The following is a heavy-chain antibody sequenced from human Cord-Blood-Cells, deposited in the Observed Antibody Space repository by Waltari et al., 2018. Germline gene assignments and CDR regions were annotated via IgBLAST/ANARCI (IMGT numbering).Heavy chain of an antibody. CDR3: ARDSGDYVWGSYRYFDY. J-gene: IGHJ4*02. Sequence: EVQLVESGGGLVKPGGSLRLSCAASGFTFGSYSMTWVRQAPGKGLEWVSSISSSSSYIYYADSVKGRFTISRDKAKNSLYLQMNSLRAEDTAVYYCARDSGDYVWGSYRYFDYWGQGTLVTVSS. CDR2: ISSSSSYI. V-gene: IGHV3-21*01. D-gene: IGHD3-16*02. CDR1: GFTFGSYS.